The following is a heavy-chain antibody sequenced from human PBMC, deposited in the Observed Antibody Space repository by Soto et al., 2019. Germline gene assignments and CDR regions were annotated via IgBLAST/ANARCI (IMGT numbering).Heavy chain of an antibody. CDR3: TTDWLGYSYGYTDYYYYYGMDV. CDR2: IKSKTDGGTT. CDR1: GFTFNTAW. V-gene: IGHV3-15*07. J-gene: IGHJ6*02. D-gene: IGHD5-18*01. Sequence: GGSLRLSCAAAGFTFNTAWMNWVRQSPGKGLEWVGRIKSKTDGGTTDYAAPVKGRFTISRDDSKNTLYLQMNSLKTEDTAVYYCTTDWLGYSYGYTDYYYYYGMDVWGQGTTVTVSS.